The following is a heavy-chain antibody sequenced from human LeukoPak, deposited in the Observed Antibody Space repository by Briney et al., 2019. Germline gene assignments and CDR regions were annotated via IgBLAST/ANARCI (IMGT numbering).Heavy chain of an antibody. CDR3: ARVSGDLYDSSALGAFDI. V-gene: IGHV1-18*01. CDR1: GYTFTNYG. J-gene: IGHJ3*02. CDR2: ISAYNGNT. D-gene: IGHD3-22*01. Sequence: ASVKVSCKASGYTFTNYGIVWVRQAPGQGLEWMGWISAYNGNTNYAQKLQGRVTMTTDTSTSTAFMELRSLRSDDTAVYYCARVSGDLYDSSALGAFDIWGQGTMVTVSS.